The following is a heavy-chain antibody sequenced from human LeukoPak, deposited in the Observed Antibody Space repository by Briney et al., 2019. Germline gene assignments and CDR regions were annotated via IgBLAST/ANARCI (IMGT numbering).Heavy chain of an antibody. J-gene: IGHJ4*02. CDR2: IYYSGST. CDR3: ARGESRFVLNYFDY. CDR1: GGSISSYY. Sequence: PSETLSLTCTVSGGSISSYYWSWLRQPPGKGLEWIGHIYYSGSTNYNPSLKSRVTISVDTSKNQFSLKLSSVTAADTAVYYCARGESRFVLNYFDYWGQGTLVTVSS. D-gene: IGHD3-10*01. V-gene: IGHV4-59*01.